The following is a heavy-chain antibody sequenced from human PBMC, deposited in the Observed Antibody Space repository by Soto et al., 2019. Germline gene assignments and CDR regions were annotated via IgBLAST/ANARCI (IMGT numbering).Heavy chain of an antibody. CDR3: AREGNLGRWLQPLDF. CDR1: GGSISSGGYS. V-gene: IGHV4-61*08. Sequence: SETLSLTCAVSGGSISSGGYSWSWIRQPPGKGLEWIGNIHYNGNTKYNPSLKSRVTMSVDTSKNQFSLKLISVTAADTAKYFCAREGNLGRWLQPLDFWGQGTLVTVSS. D-gene: IGHD5-12*01. CDR2: IHYNGNT. J-gene: IGHJ4*02.